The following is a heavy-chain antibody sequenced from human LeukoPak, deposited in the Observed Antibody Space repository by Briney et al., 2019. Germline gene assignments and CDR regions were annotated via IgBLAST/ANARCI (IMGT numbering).Heavy chain of an antibody. V-gene: IGHV1-69*01. CDR2: IIPIFGTA. CDR3: ARGDYGSGLDY. Sequence: SVTVSDKASGGTFSNYAISWVRQAPGQGREWMGGIIPIFGTANYAQKFQGRVTITADESTSTAYMELSSLRSEDTAVYYCARGDYGSGLDYWGQGTLVTVSS. J-gene: IGHJ4*02. D-gene: IGHD3-10*01. CDR1: GGTFSNYA.